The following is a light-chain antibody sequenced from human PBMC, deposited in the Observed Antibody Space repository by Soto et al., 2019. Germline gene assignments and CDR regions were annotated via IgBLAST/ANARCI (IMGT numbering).Light chain of an antibody. J-gene: IGKJ5*01. CDR2: AAS. CDR1: QGISSY. CDR3: QQLNSYXRIT. V-gene: IGKV1-9*01. Sequence: IQLTQSPSSLSASVGDRVTITCRASQGISSYLAWYQQKPGKAPKLLIYAASTLQSGVPSRFSGSGSGTDFTLTISSLQXEDFATYYCQQLNSYXRITFGQGTRLEIK.